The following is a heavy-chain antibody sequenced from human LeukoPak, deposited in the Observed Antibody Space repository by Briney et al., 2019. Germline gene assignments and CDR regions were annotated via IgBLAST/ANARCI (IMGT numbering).Heavy chain of an antibody. CDR1: GFTFSSYA. J-gene: IGHJ4*02. CDR3: AKDPYYYDSSGYYYPTFFDY. Sequence: PGGSLKLSCAAPGFTFSSYAMSWVRQAPGKGLEWVSAISGSGGSTYYADSVKGRFTISRDNSKNTLYLQMNSLRAEDTAVYYCAKDPYYYDSSGYYYPTFFDYWGQGTLVTLSS. V-gene: IGHV3-23*01. CDR2: ISGSGGST. D-gene: IGHD3-22*01.